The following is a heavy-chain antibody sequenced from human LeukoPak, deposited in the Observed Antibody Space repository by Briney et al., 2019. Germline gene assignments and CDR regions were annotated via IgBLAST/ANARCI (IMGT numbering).Heavy chain of an antibody. CDR3: AREGYSGYTGPDY. J-gene: IGHJ4*02. CDR2: IYHSGST. Sequence: SETLSLTCTVSGRSISSGGYYWSWIRQPPGKGLEWIGYIYHSGSTYYNPSLKSRVTISVDRSKNQFSLKLSSVTAADTAVYYCAREGYSGYTGPDYWGQGTLVTVSS. CDR1: GRSISSGGYY. D-gene: IGHD5-12*01. V-gene: IGHV4-30-2*01.